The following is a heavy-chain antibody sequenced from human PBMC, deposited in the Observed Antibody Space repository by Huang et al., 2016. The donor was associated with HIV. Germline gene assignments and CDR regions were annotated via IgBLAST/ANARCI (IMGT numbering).Heavy chain of an antibody. CDR1: GGSVSSGDYY. CDR3: SRINYAKTTYYLDFDF. CDR2: DYDDGST. V-gene: IGHV4-61*08. J-gene: IGHJ4*02. Sequence: QVHLQESGPGLVKPSETLSLTCTVSGGSVSSGDYYWSWVRQPPGKGLEWIAYDYDDGSTHYNPSLESRLSMSVDTSRNQFSLKLRSVTAADTAVYYCSRINYAKTTYYLDFDFWGQGTLVTVSS. D-gene: IGHD3-22*01.